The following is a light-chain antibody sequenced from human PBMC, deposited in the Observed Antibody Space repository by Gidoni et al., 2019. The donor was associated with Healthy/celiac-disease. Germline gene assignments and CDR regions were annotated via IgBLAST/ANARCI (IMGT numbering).Light chain of an antibody. Sequence: QSVLTQPPSVSGAQGQRVTISCTGSSSNIGAGYDVHWYQQLPGTAPKLLIYGNSNRPSGVPDLFSGSKSGTSASLAITGLQAEDEADYYCQSYDSSLSGWVFGGGTKLTVL. CDR3: QSYDSSLSGWV. J-gene: IGLJ3*02. CDR2: GNS. V-gene: IGLV1-40*01. CDR1: SSNIGAGYD.